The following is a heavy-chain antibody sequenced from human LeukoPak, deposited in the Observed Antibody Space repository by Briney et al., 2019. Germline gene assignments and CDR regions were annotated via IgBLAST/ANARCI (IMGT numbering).Heavy chain of an antibody. CDR3: AKKRDAFDI. CDR1: GFTFSSYA. J-gene: IGHJ3*02. CDR2: LTDSGGTT. Sequence: GGSLRLSCVASGFTFSSYAMGWVRQAPGKRPEWVSSLTDSGGTTYYVDSVKGRFTISRDNSKNTLYLHMSSLRAEDTAMYYCAKKRDAFDIWGQGTVVAVSS. D-gene: IGHD5-24*01. V-gene: IGHV3-23*01.